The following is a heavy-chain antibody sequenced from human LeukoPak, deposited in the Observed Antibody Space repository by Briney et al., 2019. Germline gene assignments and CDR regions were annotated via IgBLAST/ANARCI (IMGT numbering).Heavy chain of an antibody. CDR1: GGSISSYY. CDR2: FYASGNT. D-gene: IGHD6-19*01. J-gene: IGHJ4*02. CDR3: AREGSVAGLGRPLDY. V-gene: IGHV4-4*07. Sequence: SETLSLTCTGSGGSISSYYWTWIRQPAGKGLEWIGRFYASGNTNYNPSLRSRVTMSVDTSKNHFSLNLSSVTAADTAVYYCAREGSVAGLGRPLDYWGQGTLVTVFS.